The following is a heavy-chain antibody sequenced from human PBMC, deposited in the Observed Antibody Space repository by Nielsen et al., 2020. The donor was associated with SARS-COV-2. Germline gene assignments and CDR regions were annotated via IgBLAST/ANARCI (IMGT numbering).Heavy chain of an antibody. J-gene: IGHJ6*02. V-gene: IGHV1-2*06. CDR3: ARDLAKSGPGDMDV. Sequence: ASVKVSCKASGYTFTSYGISWVRQAPGQGLEWMGRINPNSGGTNYAQKFQGRVTMTMDTSISTAYMELSRLRSDDTAVYYCARDLAKSGPGDMDVWGQGTTVTVSS. CDR1: GYTFTSYG. D-gene: IGHD7-27*01. CDR2: INPNSGGT.